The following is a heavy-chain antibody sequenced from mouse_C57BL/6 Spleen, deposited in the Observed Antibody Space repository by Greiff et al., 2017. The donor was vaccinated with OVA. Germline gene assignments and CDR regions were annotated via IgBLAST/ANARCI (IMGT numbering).Heavy chain of an antibody. CDR2: IWRGGST. Sequence: VKLMESGPGLVQPSQSLSITCTVSGFSLTSYGVHWVRQSPGKGLEWLGVIWRGGSTDYNAAFMSRLSITKDNSKSQVFFKMNSLQADDTAIYYCAKKKPYYGSDAMDYWGQGTSVTVSS. V-gene: IGHV2-5*01. CDR1: GFSLTSYG. CDR3: AKKKPYYGSDAMDY. D-gene: IGHD1-1*01. J-gene: IGHJ4*01.